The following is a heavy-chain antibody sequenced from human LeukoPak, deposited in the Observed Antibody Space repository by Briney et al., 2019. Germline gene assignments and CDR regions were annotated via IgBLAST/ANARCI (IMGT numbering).Heavy chain of an antibody. Sequence: NSGGSLRLSCVDSGFTFSTYSMNWVRQAPGKGLEWVSSISSSSSYIYYGDSVKGRFTISRDNAKNSLYLQMNSLRAEDTAVYYCARDGAVTNGRYFDYRGQGTLVTVSS. CDR3: ARDGAVTNGRYFDY. J-gene: IGHJ4*02. CDR2: ISSSSSYI. CDR1: GFTFSTYS. V-gene: IGHV3-21*01. D-gene: IGHD4-17*01.